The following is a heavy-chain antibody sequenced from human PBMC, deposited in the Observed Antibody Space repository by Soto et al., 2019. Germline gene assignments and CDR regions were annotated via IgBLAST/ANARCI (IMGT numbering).Heavy chain of an antibody. CDR2: IIPIFGTA. CDR3: ATPGIAVAGTPGPLDY. Sequence: QVQLVQSGAEVKKPGSSVKVSCKASGGTFSSYAISWVRQAPGQGLEWMGGIIPIFGTANYEQKFQGRVTITADESTSTAYMELSSLRSEDTAVYYCATPGIAVAGTPGPLDYWGQGTLVTVSS. CDR1: GGTFSSYA. D-gene: IGHD6-19*01. V-gene: IGHV1-69*01. J-gene: IGHJ4*02.